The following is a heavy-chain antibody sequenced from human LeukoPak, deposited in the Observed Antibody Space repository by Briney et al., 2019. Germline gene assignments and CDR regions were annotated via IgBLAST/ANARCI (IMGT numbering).Heavy chain of an antibody. D-gene: IGHD3-10*01. CDR1: GGSISSGSYY. CDR3: ARTMVRGVKWFDP. J-gene: IGHJ5*02. V-gene: IGHV4-61*02. Sequence: PSQTLSLTCTVSGGSISSGSYYWGWIRQPAGKGLERIVRIYTSGSTNYNPSLKSRITITVDTSKNQFSLKLSSVTDADTAVYHCARTMVRGVKWFDPWRQGTLVTVST. CDR2: IYTSGST.